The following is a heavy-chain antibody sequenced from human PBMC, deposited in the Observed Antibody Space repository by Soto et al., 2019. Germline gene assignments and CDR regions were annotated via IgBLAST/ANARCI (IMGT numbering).Heavy chain of an antibody. CDR1: GGTFSRYA. CDR2: IIPIFGTS. D-gene: IGHD2-2*01. V-gene: IGHV1-69*12. Sequence: QVQLVQSGAEVKKPGSSVKVSCKASGGTFSRYAISWVRQAPGQGLEWMGGIIPIFGTSNYAQKFQGRVTITAAESTSTAYMELSSLRSEDTAVYYCARCDSYQPLLCKNWFDPWGQGTLVTVSS. CDR3: ARCDSYQPLLCKNWFDP. J-gene: IGHJ5*02.